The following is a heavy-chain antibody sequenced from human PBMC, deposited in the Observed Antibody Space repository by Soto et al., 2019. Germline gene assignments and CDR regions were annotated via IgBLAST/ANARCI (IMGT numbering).Heavy chain of an antibody. D-gene: IGHD1-1*01. CDR2: IYESGST. J-gene: IGHJ4*02. CDR3: ARGLSGDKVDS. Sequence: QVQLQESGPGLVKPSQTLSLTCTIAGGSISSGDYYWSWIRQPPGKGLEWIGHIYESGSTYNNPSLNSRVTISIDPSENQFSLNLRSVTAADTAVYYCARGLSGDKVDSWGQGTLVTVSS. CDR1: GGSISSGDYY. V-gene: IGHV4-30-4*01.